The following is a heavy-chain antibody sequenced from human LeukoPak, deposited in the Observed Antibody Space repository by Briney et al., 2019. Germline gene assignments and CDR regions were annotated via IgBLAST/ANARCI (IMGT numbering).Heavy chain of an antibody. CDR1: GFTFSDYY. V-gene: IGHV3-11*04. D-gene: IGHD2-2*01. J-gene: IGHJ4*02. CDR3: ARSRGSYCSSTSCPTAY. Sequence: GGSLRLSCAASGFTFSDYYMSWIRQAPGKGLEWVSYISSSGSTIYYADSVKGRFTISRDNAKNSLYLQMNSLRAEDTAVYYCARSRGSYCSSTSCPTAYWGQGTLSPSPQ. CDR2: ISSSGSTI.